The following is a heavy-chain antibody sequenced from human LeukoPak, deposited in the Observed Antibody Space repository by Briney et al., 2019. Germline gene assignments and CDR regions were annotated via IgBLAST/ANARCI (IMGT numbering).Heavy chain of an antibody. CDR2: IYTSGST. CDR1: GASITNYY. J-gene: IGHJ5*02. D-gene: IGHD3-10*01. V-gene: IGHV4-4*07. CDR3: ARLPFGFGELNWFDP. Sequence: KSSETLSLTCTFSGASITNYYWSWIRQSAGKGLEWIGRIYTSGSTNYNPSLKSRVTMSVDTSKNQFSLKLSSVTAADTAVYYCARLPFGFGELNWFDPWGQGTLVTVSS.